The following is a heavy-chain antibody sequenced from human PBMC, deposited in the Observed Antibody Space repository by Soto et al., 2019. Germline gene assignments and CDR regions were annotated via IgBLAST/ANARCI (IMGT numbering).Heavy chain of an antibody. D-gene: IGHD5-12*01. CDR3: ARGRGYSLIPVVDDAVDV. V-gene: IGHV1-18*04. CDR1: GYSFTGYG. Sequence: QVQLVQSGAEVKKPGASVKVSCEASGYSFTGYGINWVRQAPGQGLQWLGRITTYNGDTNYAQNFQGRVTMTTDTSTSTTYMELRSLRSDDTAVYFCARGRGYSLIPVVDDAVDVWGQGTLVTVSS. CDR2: ITTYNGDT. J-gene: IGHJ3*01.